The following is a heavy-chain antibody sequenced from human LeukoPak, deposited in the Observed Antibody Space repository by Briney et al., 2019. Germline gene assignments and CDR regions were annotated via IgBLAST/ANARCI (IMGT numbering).Heavy chain of an antibody. CDR1: GFTFSSYS. CDR3: AKAPVTSCRGAYCYPFDS. J-gene: IGHJ4*02. CDR2: ISNGSTFI. V-gene: IGHV3-21*04. Sequence: GGSLRLSCAASGFTFSSYSMNWVRQAPGKGLEWVSSISNGSTFIYYADSVRGRFTISRDNSKNTLYLQMNSLRAEDAAVYFCAKAPVTSCRGAYCYPFDSWGQGTLVTVSS. D-gene: IGHD2-21*01.